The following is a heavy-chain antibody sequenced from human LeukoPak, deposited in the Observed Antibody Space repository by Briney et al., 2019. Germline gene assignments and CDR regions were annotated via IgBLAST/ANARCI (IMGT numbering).Heavy chain of an antibody. Sequence: PGGSLRLSCAASGFTFSNYWMSWVRQAPGKGLEWVANIKEDGSEKYYVDSVKGRFTISRDNAKNSLYLQMNSLRAEDTAVYYCARVDSAEYQLLGTFDYWGQGTLVTVSS. CDR3: ARVDSAEYQLLGTFDY. CDR1: GFTFSNYW. CDR2: IKEDGSEK. D-gene: IGHD2-2*01. J-gene: IGHJ4*02. V-gene: IGHV3-7*01.